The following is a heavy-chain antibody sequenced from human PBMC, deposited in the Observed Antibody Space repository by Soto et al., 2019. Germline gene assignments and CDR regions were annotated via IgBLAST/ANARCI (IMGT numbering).Heavy chain of an antibody. CDR1: GGSISSYY. Sequence: SETLSLTCPVSGGSISSYYWSWIRQPPGKGLEWIGYIYYRGSTNYNPSLKSRVTISVDTSKNQFSLKLSSVTAADTAVYYCARGGGSGSYWNFGPQDFDYWGPGTLVTVS. CDR3: ARGGGSGSYWNFGPQDFDY. CDR2: IYYRGST. V-gene: IGHV4-59*01. J-gene: IGHJ4*02. D-gene: IGHD1-26*01.